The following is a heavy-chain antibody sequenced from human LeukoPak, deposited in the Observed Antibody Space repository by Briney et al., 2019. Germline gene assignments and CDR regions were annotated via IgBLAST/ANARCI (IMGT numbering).Heavy chain of an antibody. CDR3: ARARIAAPLLDY. V-gene: IGHV3-48*03. CDR1: GFTFSNYE. CDR2: ISDNGKAK. D-gene: IGHD6-13*01. Sequence: GGSLRLSCAASGFTFSNYEMSWVRQTPGKGLEWVSFISDNGKAKSYVDSVRGRFIISRDNAKTSLFLQMSSLRVEDTAVYYCARARIAAPLLDYWGPGTLVTVSS. J-gene: IGHJ4*02.